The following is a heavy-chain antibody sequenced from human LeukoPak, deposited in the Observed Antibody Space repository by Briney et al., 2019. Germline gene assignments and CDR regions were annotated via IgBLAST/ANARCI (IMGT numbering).Heavy chain of an antibody. Sequence: GRPLRLSCAASGFTFDDYAMHWVRQAPGKGLEWVSGISWNSGSIGYADSVKGRFTISRDNAKNSLYLQMNSLRAEDTALYYCAKDGLRYFDWLDYWGQGTLVTVSS. D-gene: IGHD3-9*01. V-gene: IGHV3-9*01. J-gene: IGHJ4*02. CDR2: ISWNSGSI. CDR1: GFTFDDYA. CDR3: AKDGLRYFDWLDY.